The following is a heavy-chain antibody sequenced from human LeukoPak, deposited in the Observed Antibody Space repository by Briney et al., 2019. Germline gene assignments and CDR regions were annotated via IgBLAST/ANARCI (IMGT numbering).Heavy chain of an antibody. Sequence: PGGSLRLSCAASGFTFSSYAMSWVRQAPGKGKEWVSAISGSGGSTYYADSVKGRFTISRDNSKNTLYLQMNSLRAEDTAVYYCATSSRASSGYSSLWGQGTLVTVSS. J-gene: IGHJ4*02. CDR3: ATSSRASSGYSSL. CDR2: ISGSGGST. V-gene: IGHV3-23*01. CDR1: GFTFSSYA. D-gene: IGHD3-22*01.